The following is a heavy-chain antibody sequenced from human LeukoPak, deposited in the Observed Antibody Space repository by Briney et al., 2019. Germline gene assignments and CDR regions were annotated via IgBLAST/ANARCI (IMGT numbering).Heavy chain of an antibody. D-gene: IGHD4-17*01. Sequence: GGSLRLSCAASGFTFSTYSMNWVRQAPGKGLEWVSGTSGSGGRTYYADSVKGRFTISRENSKNTLYLQMNSLRAEDTAVYYCAKVRLYGDYPEIDYWGQGTLVAVSS. J-gene: IGHJ4*02. CDR2: TSGSGGRT. CDR1: GFTFSTYS. CDR3: AKVRLYGDYPEIDY. V-gene: IGHV3-23*01.